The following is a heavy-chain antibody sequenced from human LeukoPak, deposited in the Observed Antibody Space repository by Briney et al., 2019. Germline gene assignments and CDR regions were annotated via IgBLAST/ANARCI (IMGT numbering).Heavy chain of an antibody. CDR1: GFTVSSNY. V-gene: IGHV3-66*01. Sequence: GGSLRLSCAASGFTVSSNYMSWVRQAPGKGLEWVSVIYSGGSTYYSDSVKGRFTISRDNSKNTLYLQMNSLRAEDTAVYYCAREDSGGAFDIWGQGTMATVSS. CDR3: AREDSGGAFDI. CDR2: IYSGGST. D-gene: IGHD3-16*01. J-gene: IGHJ3*02.